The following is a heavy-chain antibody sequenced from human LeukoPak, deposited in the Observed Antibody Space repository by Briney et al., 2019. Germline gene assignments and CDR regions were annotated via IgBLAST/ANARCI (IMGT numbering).Heavy chain of an antibody. CDR3: ARGVGAIINPFDY. D-gene: IGHD1-26*01. CDR2: ISSSSSYI. J-gene: IGHJ4*02. CDR1: GFTFSSYS. Sequence: GGSLRLSCAASGFTFSSYSMNGVRQAPGKGLEWVSSISSSSSYIYYADSVKGRFTISRDNAKNSLYLQMNSLRAEDTAVYYCARGVGAIINPFDYWGQGTLVTVSS. V-gene: IGHV3-21*01.